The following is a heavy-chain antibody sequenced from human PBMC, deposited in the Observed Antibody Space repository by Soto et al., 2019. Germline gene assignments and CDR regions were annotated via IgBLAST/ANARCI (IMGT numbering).Heavy chain of an antibody. CDR3: TRAYGSGSYYMLQLYYYYGMDV. V-gene: IGHV3-49*03. CDR1: GFTFGDYA. CDR2: IRSKAYGGTT. Sequence: PGGSLRLSCTASGFTFGDYAMSWFRQAPGKGLEWVGFIRSKAYGGTTEYAASVKGRFTISRDDSKSIAYLQMNSLETEDTAVYYCTRAYGSGSYYMLQLYYYYGMDVWGQGTTVTVSS. D-gene: IGHD3-10*01. J-gene: IGHJ6*02.